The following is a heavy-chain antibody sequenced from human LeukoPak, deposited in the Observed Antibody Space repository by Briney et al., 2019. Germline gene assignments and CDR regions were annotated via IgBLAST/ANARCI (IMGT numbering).Heavy chain of an antibody. CDR2: IYHSGST. V-gene: IGHV4-4*02. J-gene: IGHJ4*02. Sequence: SETLSLTCAVSGGSISSSNWWSWVRQPPGQGLEWIGEIYHSGSTNYNPSLKSRVTISVDRSKNQFSLKLSSVTAADTAVYYCARYSSGWPYYSDYWGQGTLVTVSS. CDR1: GGSISSSNW. D-gene: IGHD6-19*01. CDR3: ARYSSGWPYYSDY.